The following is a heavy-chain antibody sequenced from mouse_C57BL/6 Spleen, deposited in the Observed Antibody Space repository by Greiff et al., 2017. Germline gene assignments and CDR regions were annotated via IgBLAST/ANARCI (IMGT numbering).Heavy chain of an antibody. CDR1: GYAFSSYW. Sequence: QVQLQQSGAELVKPGASVKISCKASGYAFSSYWMNWVKQRPGKGLEWIGQIYPGDGDTNYNGKFKGKATLTADKSSSTAYMQLSSLTSEDSAVYFCARSGVVTTSDYWGQGTSVTVSS. D-gene: IGHD2-2*01. J-gene: IGHJ4*01. CDR2: IYPGDGDT. CDR3: ARSGVVTTSDY. V-gene: IGHV1-80*01.